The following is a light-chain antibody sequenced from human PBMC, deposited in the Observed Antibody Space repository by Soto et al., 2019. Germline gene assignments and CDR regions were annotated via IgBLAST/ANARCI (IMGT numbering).Light chain of an antibody. V-gene: IGKV1-9*01. CDR3: QKLNSYPLN. CDR1: QGISGY. J-gene: IGKJ4*01. Sequence: IQLTHSPSSLSASVGDRVTITCRASQGISGYLAWYQQKPGKAPKLLIYAASTLQSGVPSRFSGSGSGTDFTLTISSLQAEDFATYYCQKLNSYPLNCGGGTTGDIK. CDR2: AAS.